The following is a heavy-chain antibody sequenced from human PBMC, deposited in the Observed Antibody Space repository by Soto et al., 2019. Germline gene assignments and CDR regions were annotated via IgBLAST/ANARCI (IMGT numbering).Heavy chain of an antibody. CDR3: AKRLALGNNLCFDQ. CDR2: RYWNDDA. CDR1: AFSINNGGVG. Sequence: QITLKVSGQTLVKPTQTLTLVCTLSAFSINNGGVGVGWIRQPPGKTPEWLALRYWNDDAWYSPSLRYSLSVTKDSTKNQVVLTMTHMAPVDAGTFYCAKRLALGNNLCFDQWGQGALVTVSS. V-gene: IGHV2-5*01. D-gene: IGHD1-1*01. J-gene: IGHJ4*02.